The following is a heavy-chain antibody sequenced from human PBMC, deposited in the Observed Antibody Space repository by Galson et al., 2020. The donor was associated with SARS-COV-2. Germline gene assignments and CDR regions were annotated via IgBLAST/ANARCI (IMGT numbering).Heavy chain of an antibody. CDR3: ARGNTAAGTVFWDYYYYGMDV. V-gene: IGHV6-1*01. Sequence: SETLSLTCAISGDSVSSNSAAWNWIRQSPSRGLEWLGRTYYRSKWYNDYAVSVKSRITINPDTSKNQFSLQLNSVTPEDTAVYYCARGNTAAGTVFWDYYYYGMDVWGQGTTVTVSS. D-gene: IGHD6-13*01. CDR2: TYYRSKWYN. J-gene: IGHJ6*02. CDR1: GDSVSSNSAA.